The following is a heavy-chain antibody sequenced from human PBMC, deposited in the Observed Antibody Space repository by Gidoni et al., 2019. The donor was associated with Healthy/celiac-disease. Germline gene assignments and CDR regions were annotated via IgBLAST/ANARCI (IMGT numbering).Heavy chain of an antibody. CDR3: ARVHSSGYYGGDY. CDR2: MNPNSGNT. CDR1: GYTFTSYD. J-gene: IGHJ4*02. V-gene: IGHV1-8*01. D-gene: IGHD3-22*01. Sequence: QVQLVQSGAEVQKPGATVKVSCKADGYTFTSYDINWVRQATGQGLEWMGWMNPNSGNTGYAQKFQGRVTMTRNTSISTAYMGLSSLRSEDTAVYYWARVHSSGYYGGDYWGQGTLVTVSS.